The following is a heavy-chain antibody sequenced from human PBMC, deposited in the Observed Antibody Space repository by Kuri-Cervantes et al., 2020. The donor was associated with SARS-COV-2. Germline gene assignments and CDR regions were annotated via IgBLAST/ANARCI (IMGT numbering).Heavy chain of an antibody. CDR2: INSDGSST. CDR3: ASLRGP. D-gene: IGHD5-12*01. Sequence: GESLKISCAASGFTFSSYWMHWVRQAPGKGLVWVSRINSDGSSTSYADSVKGRSTISRDNAKNSLYLQMNSLRAEDTALYYCASLRGPWGQGTLVTVSS. V-gene: IGHV3-74*01. J-gene: IGHJ5*02. CDR1: GFTFSSYW.